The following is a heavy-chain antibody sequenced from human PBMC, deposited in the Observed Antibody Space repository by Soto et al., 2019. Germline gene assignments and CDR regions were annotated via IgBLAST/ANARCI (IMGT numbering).Heavy chain of an antibody. D-gene: IGHD6-19*01. CDR3: ARDFTDSSGPTLGMGV. CDR1: GGSMSSYY. V-gene: IGHV4-59*12. Sequence: SETLSLTCTASGGSMSSYYWNWIRQPPGKGLESIGYIYYSGSTYYNPSLKSRVTISVDTSKDQFSLKLSSVTAADTAVYYCARDFTDSSGPTLGMGVWGQGTTVTVSS. J-gene: IGHJ6*02. CDR2: IYYSGST.